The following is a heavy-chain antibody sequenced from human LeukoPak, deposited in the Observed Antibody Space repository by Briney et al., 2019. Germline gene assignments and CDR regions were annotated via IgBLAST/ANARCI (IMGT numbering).Heavy chain of an antibody. CDR3: AKVFQSGWELLPPGGAFDI. CDR2: ISYDGSNK. Sequence: PGGSLRLSCAASGFTFSSYGMHWVRQAPGKGLEWVAVISYDGSNKYYADSVKGRFTISRDNSKNTLYLQMNSLRAEDTAVYYCAKVFQSGWELLPPGGAFDIWGQGTMVTVSS. J-gene: IGHJ3*02. D-gene: IGHD1-26*01. CDR1: GFTFSSYG. V-gene: IGHV3-30*18.